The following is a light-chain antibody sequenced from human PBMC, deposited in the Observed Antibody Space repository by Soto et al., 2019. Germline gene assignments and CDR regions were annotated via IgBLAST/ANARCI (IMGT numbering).Light chain of an antibody. V-gene: IGKV3-20*01. J-gene: IGKJ1*01. CDR3: QQYGSSGT. Sequence: PGNRATLSCRASQSISSGYLAWYQQKPGQAPRLLIYGASSRATGVPDRFGGSGSGTDFTLTISRLEPEDFAVYYCQQYGSSGTFGQGTKVDIK. CDR1: QSISSGY. CDR2: GAS.